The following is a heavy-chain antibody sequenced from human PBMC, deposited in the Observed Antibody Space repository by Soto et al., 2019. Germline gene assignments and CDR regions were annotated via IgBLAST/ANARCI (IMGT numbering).Heavy chain of an antibody. Sequence: QVQLVQSGAEVKKPGASVKVSCEAYGYTFRNYGITWVRQAPGQGLEWMGWVSAYNRNTNYAQKFQERVTMTTDTSTSTAYMELRSLRSDDTAIYFGARERQWESLPYWAQGTLVTVSS. CDR3: ARERQWESLPY. D-gene: IGHD1-26*01. J-gene: IGHJ4*02. CDR1: GYTFRNYG. CDR2: VSAYNRNT. V-gene: IGHV1-18*01.